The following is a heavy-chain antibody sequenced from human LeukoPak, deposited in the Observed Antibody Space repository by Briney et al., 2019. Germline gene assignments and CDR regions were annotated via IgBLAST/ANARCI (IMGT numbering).Heavy chain of an antibody. CDR2: ICGSGGNT. CDR1: GFTFSSYA. V-gene: IGHV3-23*01. D-gene: IGHD1-26*01. J-gene: IGHJ4*02. CDR3: AKDSGSYFDY. Sequence: GGSLRLSCAASGFTFSSYAMSWVRQAPGKGLEWVSAICGSGGNTYYADSVKGRFTISRDNSKNTLYLQMNSLRAEDTAVYSCAKDSGSYFDYWGQGTLVTVSS.